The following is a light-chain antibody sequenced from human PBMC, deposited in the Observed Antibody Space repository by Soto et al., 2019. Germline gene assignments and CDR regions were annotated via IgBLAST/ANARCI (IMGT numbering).Light chain of an antibody. CDR2: EVN. V-gene: IGLV2-23*02. CDR1: TSDVGNYNL. CDR3: RSYAGSDPVV. J-gene: IGLJ7*02. Sequence: QSVLTQPASVSGSPGQSITISCTGTTSDVGNYNLVSWYQQHPGKVPKLMIFEVNERPSGVSNRFSGSKSGNRPSLTILGPKAEAEGDYYCRSYAGSDPVVLGGGTQLTAL.